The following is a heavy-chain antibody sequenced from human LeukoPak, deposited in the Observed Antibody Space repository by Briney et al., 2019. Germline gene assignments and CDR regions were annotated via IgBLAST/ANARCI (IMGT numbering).Heavy chain of an antibody. CDR3: ARDNYGDIVVVPAALDY. CDR1: GFTFSSYS. J-gene: IGHJ4*02. V-gene: IGHV3-21*01. CDR2: ISSSSSYI. Sequence: PGRSLRLSCAASGFTFSSYSMNWVRQAPGKGLEWVSSISSSSSYIYYAGSVKGRLTISRDNAKNSLYLQMNSLRAEDTAVYYCARDNYGDIVVVPAALDYWGQGTLVTVSS. D-gene: IGHD2-2*01.